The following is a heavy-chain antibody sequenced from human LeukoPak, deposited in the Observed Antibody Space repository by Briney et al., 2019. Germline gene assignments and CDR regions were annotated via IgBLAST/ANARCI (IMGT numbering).Heavy chain of an antibody. Sequence: GGSLRLSCAASGFTFSIYWMHWVRQAPGKGLVWVSRINTDGSTTSYADSVKGRFTISRDNSKNTLYLQMNSLRAEDTAVYYCARDTGKQQLVPWFDPWGQGTLVTVSS. J-gene: IGHJ5*02. CDR2: INTDGSTT. V-gene: IGHV3-74*01. CDR1: GFTFSIYW. D-gene: IGHD6-13*01. CDR3: ARDTGKQQLVPWFDP.